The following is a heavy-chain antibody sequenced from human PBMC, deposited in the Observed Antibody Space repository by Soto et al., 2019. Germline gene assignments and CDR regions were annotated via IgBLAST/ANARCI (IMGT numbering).Heavy chain of an antibody. CDR2: ISSSGSTI. CDR3: ARSSSSWDNWFDP. Sequence: SGGSLRLSCAASGFTFSDYYMSWIRQAPGKGLEWVSYISSSGSTIYYADSVKGRFTISRDNAKNSLYLQMNSLRAEDTAVYYCARSSSSWDNWFDPWGQGTLVTVSS. D-gene: IGHD6-13*01. J-gene: IGHJ5*02. CDR1: GFTFSDYY. V-gene: IGHV3-11*01.